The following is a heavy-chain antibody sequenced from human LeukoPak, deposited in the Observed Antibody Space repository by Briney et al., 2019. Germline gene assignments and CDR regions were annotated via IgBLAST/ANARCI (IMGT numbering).Heavy chain of an antibody. Sequence: TLCLSSEDEERRLRGEYRSWWRQSPGKEQEWIGEINHSGSTNYNASLKSRVTISVDTSKNQFSLKLSSVTAADTAVYYCARVRWLQSPFDYWGQGTLVTVSS. CDR2: INHSGST. D-gene: IGHD5-24*01. CDR1: ERRLRGEY. J-gene: IGHJ4*02. CDR3: ARVRWLQSPFDY. V-gene: IGHV4-34*01.